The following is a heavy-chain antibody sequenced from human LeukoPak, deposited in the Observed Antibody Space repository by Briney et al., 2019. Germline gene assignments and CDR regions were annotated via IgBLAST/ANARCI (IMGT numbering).Heavy chain of an antibody. CDR2: FHISGST. J-gene: IGHJ4*02. V-gene: IGHV4-4*07. D-gene: IGHD5-18*01. Sequence: SETLSLTCTVFGASISSYHWSWIRQPAGKGLEWIGRFHISGSTNYNPSLKSRVTMSIDTSKNQFSLRLTSVTAADTAVYYCARDGLYSYGYSYFDYWGQGTLVTVFS. CDR1: GASISSYH. CDR3: ARDGLYSYGYSYFDY.